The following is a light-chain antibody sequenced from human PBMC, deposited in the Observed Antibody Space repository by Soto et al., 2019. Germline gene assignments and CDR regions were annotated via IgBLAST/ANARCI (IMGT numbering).Light chain of an antibody. J-gene: IGLJ2*01. Sequence: QSVLTQPPSASGTPGQSVTISCSGSSSNIGNNFLYWYQQLPGAAPRLLIYRNDQRPLGVPDRFSGSKSGTSASLAISGLRSEHEADYYCAAWDDNLSGLLFGGGTKLTVL. V-gene: IGLV1-47*01. CDR1: SSNIGNNF. CDR2: RND. CDR3: AAWDDNLSGLL.